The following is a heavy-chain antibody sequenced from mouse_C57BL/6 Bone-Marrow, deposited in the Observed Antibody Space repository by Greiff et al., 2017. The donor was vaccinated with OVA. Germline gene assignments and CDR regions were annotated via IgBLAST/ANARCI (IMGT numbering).Heavy chain of an antibody. CDR2: IRSKSNNYAT. J-gene: IGHJ2*01. Sequence: EVQLVESGGGLVQPKGSLKLSCAASGFSFNTYAMNWVRQAPGKGLEWVARIRSKSNNYATYYADSVKDRFTISRDDSESMLYLQMNNLKTEDTAMYYCVRQRGEWLLLFDYWGQGTTLTVSS. CDR3: VRQRGEWLLLFDY. D-gene: IGHD2-3*01. CDR1: GFSFNTYA. V-gene: IGHV10-1*01.